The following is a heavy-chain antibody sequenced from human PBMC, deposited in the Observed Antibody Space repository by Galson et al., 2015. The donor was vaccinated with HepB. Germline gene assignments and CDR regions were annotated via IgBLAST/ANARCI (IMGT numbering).Heavy chain of an antibody. Sequence: SVKVSCKASGGTFSSYAISWVRQAPGQGLEWMGGIIPIFGTANYAQKSQGRVTITADESTSTAYMELSSLRSEDTAVYYCARDLNPRFRGVIMHGMDVWGQGTTVTVSS. CDR3: ARDLNPRFRGVIMHGMDV. V-gene: IGHV1-69*13. D-gene: IGHD3-10*01. J-gene: IGHJ6*02. CDR1: GGTFSSYA. CDR2: IIPIFGTA.